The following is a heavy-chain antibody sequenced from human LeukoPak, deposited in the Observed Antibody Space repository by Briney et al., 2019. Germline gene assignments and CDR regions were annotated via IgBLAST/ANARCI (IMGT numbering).Heavy chain of an antibody. CDR1: GFTFSSYW. V-gene: IGHV3-74*01. D-gene: IGHD5-18*01. J-gene: IGHJ6*02. Sequence: PGGSLRLSCAASGFTFSSYWMHWVRHAPGKGLVWVSRINSDGSSTSYADSVKGRFTISRDNAKNTLYVQMNSLRAEDTAVYYCALRRGYSYGLDVWGQGTTVTVSS. CDR2: INSDGSST. CDR3: ALRRGYSYGLDV.